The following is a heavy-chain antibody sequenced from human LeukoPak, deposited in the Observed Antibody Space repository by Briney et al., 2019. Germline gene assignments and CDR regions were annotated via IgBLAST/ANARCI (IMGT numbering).Heavy chain of an antibody. D-gene: IGHD3-10*01. J-gene: IGHJ3*02. V-gene: IGHV4-34*12. CDR2: IFYSGST. Sequence: SETLSLTCAVYGGSFSGYYWSWIRQPPGKGLEWIGNIFYSGSTYYSPSLRSRVTISLDTSRNQFSLKLNSVTAADTAVYYCAKSNGYGLVDIWGQGTMVTVSS. CDR3: AKSNGYGLVDI. CDR1: GGSFSGYY.